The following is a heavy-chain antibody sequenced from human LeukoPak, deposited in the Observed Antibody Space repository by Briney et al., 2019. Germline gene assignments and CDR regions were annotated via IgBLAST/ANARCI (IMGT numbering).Heavy chain of an antibody. Sequence: ASVKVSCTASGYTFTSYGISWVRQAPGQGLEWMGWISAYNGNTNYAQKLQGRVTMTTDTSTSTAYMELRSLRSDDTAVYYCARDSSGGYDILTGYYTGFDYWGQGTLVTVSS. CDR1: GYTFTSYG. CDR2: ISAYNGNT. V-gene: IGHV1-18*01. CDR3: ARDSSGGYDILTGYYTGFDY. D-gene: IGHD3-9*01. J-gene: IGHJ4*02.